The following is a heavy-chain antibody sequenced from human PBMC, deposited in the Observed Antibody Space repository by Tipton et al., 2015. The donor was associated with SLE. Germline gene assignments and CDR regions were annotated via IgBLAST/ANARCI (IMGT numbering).Heavy chain of an antibody. D-gene: IGHD3-16*01. Sequence: TLSLTCAVYGGSFSGYYWSWIRQPPGKGLEWIGEINHSGSTNYNPSLKSRVTISVDTSKNQFSLKLSSATAADTAVYYCSVQLIRLGELLDYWGQGTLVTVSS. CDR3: SVQLIRLGELLDY. J-gene: IGHJ4*02. V-gene: IGHV4-34*01. CDR1: GGSFSGYY. CDR2: INHSGST.